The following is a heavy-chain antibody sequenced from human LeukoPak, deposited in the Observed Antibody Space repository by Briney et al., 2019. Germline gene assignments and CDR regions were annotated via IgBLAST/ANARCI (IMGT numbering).Heavy chain of an antibody. V-gene: IGHV4-59*08. J-gene: IGHJ4*02. CDR2: IYYSGST. CDR1: GGSISSYY. D-gene: IGHD3-16*01. CDR3: ARKGVSDLYYFDS. Sequence: PSESLSLTCTVSGGSISSYYWSWIRQPPGKGLEWMGNIYYSGSTIYNSSLKSRVTISVDTSKNKISLKLRPVTAADTAVYYCARKGVSDLYYFDSWGQGTLVTVSS.